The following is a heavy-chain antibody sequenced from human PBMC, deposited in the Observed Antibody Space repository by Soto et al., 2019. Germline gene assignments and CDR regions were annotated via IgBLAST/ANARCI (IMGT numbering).Heavy chain of an antibody. Sequence: GGSLRLSCAASGFTVSSNYMSWVGQAPGKGLEWVSVIYSGGSTYYADSVKGRFTISRDNSKNTLYLQMNSLRAEDTAVYYCARDLSPYGNWNSAFDYWGQGTLVTVSS. CDR2: IYSGGST. CDR3: ARDLSPYGNWNSAFDY. V-gene: IGHV3-66*01. D-gene: IGHD1-7*01. J-gene: IGHJ4*02. CDR1: GFTVSSNY.